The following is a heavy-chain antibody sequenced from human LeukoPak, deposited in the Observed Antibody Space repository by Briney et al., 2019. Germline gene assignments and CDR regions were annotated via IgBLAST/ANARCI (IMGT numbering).Heavy chain of an antibody. CDR2: IWYDGSNK. J-gene: IGHJ4*02. Sequence: GGSLRLSCSASRFPFSWYAMHWVRQAPGKGLEWVAVIWYDGSNKYYADSVKGRFTISRDNSKNTLYLQMNSLRAEDTAVYYCARGHGGYSGYMLDYWGQGTLVTVSS. V-gene: IGHV3-33*08. D-gene: IGHD5-12*01. CDR3: ARGHGGYSGYMLDY. CDR1: RFPFSWYA.